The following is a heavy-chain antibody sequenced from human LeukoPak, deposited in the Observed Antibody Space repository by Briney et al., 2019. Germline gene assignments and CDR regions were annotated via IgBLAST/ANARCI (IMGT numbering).Heavy chain of an antibody. Sequence: PGGSLRLSCAASGFTVSSNYMSWVRQAPGKGLEWVSVIYSGGSTYYADSVKGRFTISRDNAKNTVYLQMNNLRAEDTAVYYCAKDGGLWVSAHWGDSWGRGTLVTVS. D-gene: IGHD7-27*01. V-gene: IGHV3-53*01. J-gene: IGHJ4*02. CDR3: AKDGGLWVSAHWGDS. CDR1: GFTVSSNY. CDR2: IYSGGST.